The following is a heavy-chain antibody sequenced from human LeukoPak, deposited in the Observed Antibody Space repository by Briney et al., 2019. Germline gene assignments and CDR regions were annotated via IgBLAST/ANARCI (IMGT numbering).Heavy chain of an antibody. D-gene: IGHD3-16*01. J-gene: IGHJ4*02. Sequence: SETLSLTCTVSGGSISSSSYYWGWIRQPPGKGLEWIGSIYYSGSTYYNPSLKSRVTISVDTSKNQFSLKLSSVTAADTAVYYCARVSVRRRFLDYWGQGTLVTVSS. CDR2: IYYSGST. V-gene: IGHV4-39*01. CDR1: GGSISSSSYY. CDR3: ARVSVRRRFLDY.